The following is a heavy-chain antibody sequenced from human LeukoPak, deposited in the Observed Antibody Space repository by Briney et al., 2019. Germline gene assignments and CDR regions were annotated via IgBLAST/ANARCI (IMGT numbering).Heavy chain of an antibody. CDR1: GFTFSSYA. J-gene: IGHJ4*02. CDR2: ISYDGSNK. Sequence: GGSLRLSCAASGFTFSSYAMHWVRQAPGKGLEWVAVISYDGSNKYYADSVKGRFTISRDNSKNTLYLQMNSLRAEDTAVYYCARGRWIQLWGYYSDYWGQGTLVTVSS. V-gene: IGHV3-30*04. D-gene: IGHD5-18*01. CDR3: ARGRWIQLWGYYSDY.